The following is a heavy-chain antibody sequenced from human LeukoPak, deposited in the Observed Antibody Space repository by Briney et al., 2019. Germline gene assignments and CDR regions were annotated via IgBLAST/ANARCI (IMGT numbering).Heavy chain of an antibody. CDR2: INAGNGNT. D-gene: IGHD2-2*01. CDR1: GYTFTSYA. Sequence: GASVKVSCKASGYTFTSYAMHWVRQAPGQRLEWIGWINAGNGNTKYSQKSQGRVTITRDTSASTAYMELSSLRSEDTAVYYCARSGYCSSTSCRNHYYFDYWGQGTLVTVSS. CDR3: ARSGYCSSTSCRNHYYFDY. J-gene: IGHJ4*02. V-gene: IGHV1-3*01.